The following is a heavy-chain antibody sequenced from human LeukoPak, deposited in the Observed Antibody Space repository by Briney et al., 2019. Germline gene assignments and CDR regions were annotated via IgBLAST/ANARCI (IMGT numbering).Heavy chain of an antibody. Sequence: SETLSLTCAVYGGSFSGYYWSWIRQPPGKGLEWIGEINHSGSTNYNPSLKSRVTISVETSKNQFSLKLSSVTAADTAVYYCARPGSSYDYGVYDSWYFDYWGQGTLVTVSS. J-gene: IGHJ4*02. D-gene: IGHD4-17*01. CDR3: ARPGSSYDYGVYDSWYFDY. CDR2: INHSGST. V-gene: IGHV4-34*01. CDR1: GGSFSGYY.